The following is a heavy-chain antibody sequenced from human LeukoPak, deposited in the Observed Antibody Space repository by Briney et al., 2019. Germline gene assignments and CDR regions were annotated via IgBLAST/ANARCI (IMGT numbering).Heavy chain of an antibody. CDR3: AKDLTIFGVVISAPFDY. V-gene: IGHV3-23*01. Sequence: GGSLRLSCAASGFTFSSYAMSWVRQAPGKGLEWVSAISGSDGSTYYADSVKGRFTISRDDSKNTLYLQMNSLRAEDTAVYYCAKDLTIFGVVISAPFDYWGQGTLVTVSS. CDR2: ISGSDGST. D-gene: IGHD3-3*01. CDR1: GFTFSSYA. J-gene: IGHJ4*02.